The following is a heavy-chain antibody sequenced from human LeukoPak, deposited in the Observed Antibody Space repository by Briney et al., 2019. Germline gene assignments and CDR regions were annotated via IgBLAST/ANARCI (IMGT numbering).Heavy chain of an antibody. V-gene: IGHV3-30-3*01. CDR1: GFTFSSYA. D-gene: IGHD6-13*01. J-gene: IGHJ4*02. CDR2: ISYDGSNK. CDR3: ARDTPTPAAAGIGLGKPLDY. Sequence: GRSLRLSCAASGFTFSSYAMHWVRQAPGKGLEWVAVISYDGSNKYYADSVKGRFTISRDNSKNTLYLQMNSLRAEDTAVYYCARDTPTPAAAGIGLGKPLDYWGQGTLVTVSS.